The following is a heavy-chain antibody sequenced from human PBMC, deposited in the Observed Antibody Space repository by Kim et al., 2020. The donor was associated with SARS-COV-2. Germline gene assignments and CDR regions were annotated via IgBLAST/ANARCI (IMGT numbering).Heavy chain of an antibody. D-gene: IGHD3-16*01. J-gene: IGHJ4*02. CDR2: IYYSGST. Sequence: SETLSLTCTVSGGSISSYYWSWIRQPPGKGLEWIGYIYYSGSTNYNPSLKSRVTISVDTSKNQFSLKLSSVTAADTAVYYCASGGGVRGSFSPFDYWGQGTLVTVSS. V-gene: IGHV4-59*01. CDR3: ASGGGVRGSFSPFDY. CDR1: GGSISSYY.